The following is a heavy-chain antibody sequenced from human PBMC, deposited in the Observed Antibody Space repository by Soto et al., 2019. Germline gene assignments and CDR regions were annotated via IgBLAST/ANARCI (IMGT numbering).Heavy chain of an antibody. CDR1: GGTFSSYA. J-gene: IGHJ4*02. V-gene: IGHV1-69*06. D-gene: IGHD3-10*01. Sequence: QVQLVQSGAEVKKPGSSVKVSCKASGGTFSSYAISWVRQAPGQGLEWMGGSIPIFGTTNYAQKFQGRVTITADKSTSTAYMELSSLRSEDTAVYYCARGGSGVTSTPVVYWGQGTLVTVSS. CDR3: ARGGSGVTSTPVVY. CDR2: SIPIFGTT.